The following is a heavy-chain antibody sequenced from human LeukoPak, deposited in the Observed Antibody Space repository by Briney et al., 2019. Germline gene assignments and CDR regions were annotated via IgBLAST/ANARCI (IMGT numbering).Heavy chain of an antibody. CDR2: IYYSGRT. CDR1: GGSISSSSYY. V-gene: IGHV4-39*07. CDR3: ARDSDSSGYYFDY. D-gene: IGHD3-22*01. J-gene: IGHJ4*02. Sequence: PSETLSLTCTVSGGSISSSSYYWGWIRQPPGKGLEWIGSIYYSGRTYYNPSLKSRVTISVDTSKNQFSLKPSSVTAADTAVYYCARDSDSSGYYFDYWGQGTLVTVSS.